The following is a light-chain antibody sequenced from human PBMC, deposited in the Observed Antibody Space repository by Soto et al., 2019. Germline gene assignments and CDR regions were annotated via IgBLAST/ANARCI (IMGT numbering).Light chain of an antibody. CDR3: QHYGTSPPDT. CDR1: QSVGSGY. Sequence: EVVLTQSPGTLSLSPGERATFYCRASQSVGSGYLAWFQQKAGQTPRLLVYGTSHRPTYIPDRFSASGSGTDFTLTISRVEPEDSAVYYCQHYGTSPPDTFGQGTRLEIK. V-gene: IGKV3-20*01. J-gene: IGKJ2*01. CDR2: GTS.